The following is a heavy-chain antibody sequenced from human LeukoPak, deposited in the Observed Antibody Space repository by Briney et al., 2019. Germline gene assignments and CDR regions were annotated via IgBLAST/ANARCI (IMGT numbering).Heavy chain of an antibody. CDR1: GASISGSGFY. V-gene: IGHV4-39*07. Sequence: PSETLSLTCTVSGASISGSGFYWGWIRQFPGKGLEWLGNIYYSGSTYYNPSLLSRVTISVDTSKNQFSLKLSSVTAADTAVYYCARAALVATTYYYYYYGMDVWGQGTTVTVSS. CDR3: ARAALVATTYYYYYYGMDV. CDR2: IYYSGST. J-gene: IGHJ6*02. D-gene: IGHD5-12*01.